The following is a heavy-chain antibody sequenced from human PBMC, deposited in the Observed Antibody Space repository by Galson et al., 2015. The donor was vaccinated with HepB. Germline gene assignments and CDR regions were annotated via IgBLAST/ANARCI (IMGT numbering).Heavy chain of an antibody. CDR1: GYTFTTYY. Sequence: SVKVSCKASGYTFTTYYMHWVRQAPGQGLEWMGMINPGGGSTTYAQKFQGRVTMTRDTSTSTVYMDLSSLRSEDTAVYYCARGLLSMLRGAHFDYWGQGTLVTVSS. D-gene: IGHD3-10*01. V-gene: IGHV1-46*01. CDR3: ARGLLSMLRGAHFDY. J-gene: IGHJ4*02. CDR2: INPGGGST.